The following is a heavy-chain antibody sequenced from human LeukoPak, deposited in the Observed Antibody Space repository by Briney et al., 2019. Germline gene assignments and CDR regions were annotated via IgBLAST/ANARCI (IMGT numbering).Heavy chain of an antibody. J-gene: IGHJ4*02. Sequence: GGSLRLSCAASEFTFSSYAMSWVRQAPGKGLEWVSAISGSGGSTYYADSVKGRFTISRDNSKNTLYLQMNSLRAEDTAVYYCAKDLRSGYYRDYFDYWGQGTLVTVSS. CDR3: AKDLRSGYYRDYFDY. V-gene: IGHV3-23*01. D-gene: IGHD3-22*01. CDR2: ISGSGGST. CDR1: EFTFSSYA.